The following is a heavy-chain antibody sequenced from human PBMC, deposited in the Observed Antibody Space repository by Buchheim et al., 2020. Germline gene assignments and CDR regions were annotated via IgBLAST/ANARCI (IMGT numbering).Heavy chain of an antibody. V-gene: IGHV5-10-1*01. D-gene: IGHD1-7*01. CDR1: GYSFTSYW. CDR3: ARHLIKLTGTTNSAFDY. CDR2: IDPSDSYT. J-gene: IGHJ4*02. Sequence: EVQLVQSGAEVKKPGESLRISCKGSGYSFTSYWISWVRQMPGKGLEWMGRIDPSDSYTNYSPSFQGYVTISADKSISPAYLQWSSLKASDTAMYYCARHLIKLTGTTNSAFDYWGQGTL.